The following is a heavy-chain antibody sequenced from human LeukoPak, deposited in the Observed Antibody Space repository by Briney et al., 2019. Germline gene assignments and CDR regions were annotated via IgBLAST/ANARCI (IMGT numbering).Heavy chain of an antibody. CDR2: IDPSDSYT. V-gene: IGHV5-10-1*01. D-gene: IGHD3-10*01. CDR1: GYSFTSYW. J-gene: IGHJ6*02. CDR3: ARSGSCQLSGSYYTCVSGMDV. Sequence: PGESLKISCKGSGYSFTSYWISWVRQMPGKGLEWMGRIDPSDSYTNYSPSFQGHVTISADKSISTAYLQWSSLKASDTAMYYCARSGSCQLSGSYYTCVSGMDVWGQGTTVTVSS.